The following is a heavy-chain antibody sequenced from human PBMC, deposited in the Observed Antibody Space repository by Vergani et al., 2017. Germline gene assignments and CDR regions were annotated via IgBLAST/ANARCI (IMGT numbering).Heavy chain of an antibody. CDR1: GFTFSSYA. V-gene: IGHV3-23*01. Sequence: EVQLLESGGGLVQPGGSLRLSCAASGFTFSSYAMSWVRQAPGKGLEWVSAISCSGGSTYYADSVKGRFTISRDNSKNTLYLQMNSLRAEDTAVYYCAKVWYSSSAGLDLWGRGTLVTVSS. J-gene: IGHJ2*01. CDR3: AKVWYSSSAGLDL. CDR2: ISCSGGST. D-gene: IGHD6-6*01.